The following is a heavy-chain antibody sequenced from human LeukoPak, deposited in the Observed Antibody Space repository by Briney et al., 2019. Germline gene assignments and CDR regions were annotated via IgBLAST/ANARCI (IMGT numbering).Heavy chain of an antibody. J-gene: IGHJ4*02. CDR1: GFTFNTYG. D-gene: IGHD5/OR15-5a*01. V-gene: IGHV3-23*01. CDR2: IGASGDSI. CDR3: AKIPDVSDY. Sequence: HPGGSLRLSCAASGFTFNTYGMNWVRQAPGRGLVWVSSIGASGDSIYYTDSVKGRFTISRDNSKNTLYLQMSSLRVEDTAVYYCAKIPDVSDYWGQGTLVTVSS.